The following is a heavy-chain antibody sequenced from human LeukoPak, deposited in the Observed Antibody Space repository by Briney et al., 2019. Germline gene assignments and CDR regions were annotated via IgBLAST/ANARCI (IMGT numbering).Heavy chain of an antibody. J-gene: IGHJ4*02. V-gene: IGHV3-21*01. Sequence: GGSLRLSCSASGFTFSSYSMNWVRQAPGKGLEWVSSISSSSSYIYYADSVKGRFTISRDNAKNSLYLQMNSLKAEDTAVYYCAGVASGLYCSSTSCCSEYFDCWGQGTLVTVSS. CDR2: ISSSSSYI. D-gene: IGHD2-2*01. CDR3: AGVASGLYCSSTSCCSEYFDC. CDR1: GFTFSSYS.